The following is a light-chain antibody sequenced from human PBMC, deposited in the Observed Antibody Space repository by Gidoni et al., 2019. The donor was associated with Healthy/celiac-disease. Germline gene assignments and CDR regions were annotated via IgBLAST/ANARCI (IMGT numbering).Light chain of an antibody. CDR3: QQYNSYSWT. CDR2: KAS. Sequence: DIQMTQSPSTLSASVGDRVTITCRASQSISSWLAWYQQKPGKAPKLLIYKASSLESGVPSRFSVSGSGTEFTLTISSLQPDDFATYYCQQYNSYSWTFGQGTKVESK. V-gene: IGKV1-5*03. CDR1: QSISSW. J-gene: IGKJ1*01.